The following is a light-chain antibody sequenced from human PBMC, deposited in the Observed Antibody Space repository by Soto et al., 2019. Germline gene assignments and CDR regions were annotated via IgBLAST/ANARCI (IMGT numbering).Light chain of an antibody. V-gene: IGKV3-15*01. CDR2: GES. J-gene: IGKJ5*01. CDR1: QSVSSN. CDR3: HQYDNWPKT. Sequence: EVVVTQSPATLCVSPGERATLSCRASQSVSSNLAWYQQKPGQAPRILIYGESTRATGIPARLSGSGSGTEFTLTISSLQSEDFAVYYCHQYDNWPKTCGQGTRLEIK.